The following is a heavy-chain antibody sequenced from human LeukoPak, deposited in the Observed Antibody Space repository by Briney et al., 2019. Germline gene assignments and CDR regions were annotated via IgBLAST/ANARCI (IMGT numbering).Heavy chain of an antibody. V-gene: IGHV1-8*01. CDR2: INPNSGNT. D-gene: IGHD2-21*02. CDR1: GYTFTRYD. Sequence: ASVKVSCKASGYTFTRYDINWVRQATGQGLEWMGWINPNSGNTDYAHKLQGRVTMTRNTSKNTAYMELSSLRSEDTAVYYCARVCGGDCYSTAFDIRGQGTMVTVSS. J-gene: IGHJ3*02. CDR3: ARVCGGDCYSTAFDI.